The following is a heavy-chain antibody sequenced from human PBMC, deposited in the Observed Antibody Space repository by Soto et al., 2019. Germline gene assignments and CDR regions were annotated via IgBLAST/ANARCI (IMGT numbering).Heavy chain of an antibody. CDR3: ATRIQLWFDGRAV. D-gene: IGHD5-18*01. CDR2: IYYSGGT. J-gene: IGHJ6*02. CDR1: GGSITRSTW. Sequence: QVQLQESGPGLVKPSGTLALTCAVSGGSITRSTWWSWVRQPPGKGLEWIGEIYYSGGTNYNPSRKSRVTISADKSKNQFSLNMSSVTAADTAVDYCATRIQLWFDGRAVWGQGTTVTVSS. V-gene: IGHV4-4*02.